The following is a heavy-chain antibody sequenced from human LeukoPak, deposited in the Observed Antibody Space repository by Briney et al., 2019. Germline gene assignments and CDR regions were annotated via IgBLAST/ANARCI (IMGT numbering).Heavy chain of an antibody. CDR3: ARQGGTGVSIDY. V-gene: IGHV5-51*01. CDR1: GYRFTTYW. D-gene: IGHD7-27*01. Sequence: LGESLKISCTGAGYRFTTYWIGWVRPMPGKGLGWMGIINPGDSDTRYSPSFQGQVTLSVDKSISTAYLQWSSLKASDTAMYYCARQGGTGVSIDYWGQGTLVTVSS. J-gene: IGHJ4*02. CDR2: INPGDSDT.